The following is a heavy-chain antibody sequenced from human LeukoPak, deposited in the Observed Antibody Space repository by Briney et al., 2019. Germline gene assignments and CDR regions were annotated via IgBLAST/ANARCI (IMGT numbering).Heavy chain of an antibody. J-gene: IGHJ4*02. CDR2: ISWNSGSI. CDR3: AKDKYLTVTTSQGLDY. Sequence: GRSLRLSCAASGFTFDDYAMHWVRQAPGKGLEWVSGISWNSGSIGYADSVKGRFTISRDNAKNSLCLQMNSLRAEDTALYYCAKDKYLTVTTSQGLDYWGQGTLVTVSS. V-gene: IGHV3-9*01. D-gene: IGHD4-17*01. CDR1: GFTFDDYA.